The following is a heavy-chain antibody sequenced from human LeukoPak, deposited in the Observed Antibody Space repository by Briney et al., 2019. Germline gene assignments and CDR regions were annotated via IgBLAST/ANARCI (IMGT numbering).Heavy chain of an antibody. D-gene: IGHD3-16*02. J-gene: IGHJ1*01. CDR1: GFTFSGSA. V-gene: IGHV3-74*01. CDR2: INSDGSST. CDR3: ARSPNYIWGSYRSIGYFQH. Sequence: GGSLRLSCAASGFTFSGSAMHWVRQAPGKGLVWVSRINSDGSSTRYADSVKGRFTISRDNAKNTLFLQMNSLRAEDTAVYYCARSPNYIWGSYRSIGYFQHWGQGTLVTVSS.